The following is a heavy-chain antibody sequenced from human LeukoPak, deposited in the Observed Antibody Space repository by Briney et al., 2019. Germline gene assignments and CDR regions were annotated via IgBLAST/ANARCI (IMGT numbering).Heavy chain of an antibody. CDR1: GGSFSGYY. CDR2: INHGGST. Sequence: SETLSLTCAVYGGSFSGYYWSWIRQPPGKGLEWIGEINHGGSTNYNPSLKSRVTISVDTSKNQFSLKLSSVTAADTAVYYCAKGLKAFSYWGQGTLVTVSS. CDR3: AKGLKAFSY. J-gene: IGHJ4*02. V-gene: IGHV4-34*01.